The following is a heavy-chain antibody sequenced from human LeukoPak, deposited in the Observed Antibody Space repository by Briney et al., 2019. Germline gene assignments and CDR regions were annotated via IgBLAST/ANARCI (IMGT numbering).Heavy chain of an antibody. V-gene: IGHV4-34*01. CDR2: INHSGST. Sequence: SETLSLTCAVYGGSFSGYYWSWIRQPPGKGLEWIGEINHSGSTNYNPSLKSRVTISVDTSKNQFSPKLSSVTAADTAVYYCARLPSYYGSGNRDYWGQGTLVTVSS. J-gene: IGHJ4*02. CDR1: GGSFSGYY. CDR3: ARLPSYYGSGNRDY. D-gene: IGHD3-10*01.